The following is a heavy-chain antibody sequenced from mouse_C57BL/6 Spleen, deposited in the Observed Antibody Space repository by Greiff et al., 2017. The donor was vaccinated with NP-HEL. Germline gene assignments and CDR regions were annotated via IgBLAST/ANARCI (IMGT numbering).Heavy chain of an antibody. CDR1: GFNIKDDY. CDR2: IDPENGDT. CDR3: TTLNYIKSFYAMDY. J-gene: IGHJ4*01. V-gene: IGHV14-4*01. D-gene: IGHD2-5*01. Sequence: EVQLQQSGAELVRPGASVKLSCTASGFNIKDDYMHWVKQRPEQGLEWIGWIDPENGDTEYASKFQGKATITADTSSNTAYLQLSSLTSEDTAVYYCTTLNYIKSFYAMDYWGQGTSVTVSS.